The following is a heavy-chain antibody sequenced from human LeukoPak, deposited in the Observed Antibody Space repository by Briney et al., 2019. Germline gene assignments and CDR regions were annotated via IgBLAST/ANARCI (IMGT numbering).Heavy chain of an antibody. D-gene: IGHD3-22*01. V-gene: IGHV1-69*13. Sequence: ASVKVSCKASGGTFSSYAISWVRQAPGQGLEWMGGIIPIFGTANYAQKFQGRVTITADESTSTAYMELRSLRSDDTAVYYCARDPNYYDRSGYYSGYYYYYMDVWGKGTTVTVSS. CDR2: IIPIFGTA. CDR1: GGTFSSYA. CDR3: ARDPNYYDRSGYYSGYYYYYMDV. J-gene: IGHJ6*03.